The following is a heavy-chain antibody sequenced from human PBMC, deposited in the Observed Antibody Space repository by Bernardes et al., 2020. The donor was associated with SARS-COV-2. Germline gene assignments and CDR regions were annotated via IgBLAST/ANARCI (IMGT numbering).Heavy chain of an antibody. CDR3: AREISGDYSGFDY. V-gene: IGHV4-59*01. CDR1: GGSITSYY. J-gene: IGHJ4*02. Sequence: SETLSLTCTVSGGSITSYYWNWIRQPPGKGLEWLGYISYSGTTNYNPSLKSRVAMSLDTSKNQFSLQLSSVTAADTATYYCAREISGDYSGFDYWGQGTRVPVAS. CDR2: ISYSGTT. D-gene: IGHD4-17*01.